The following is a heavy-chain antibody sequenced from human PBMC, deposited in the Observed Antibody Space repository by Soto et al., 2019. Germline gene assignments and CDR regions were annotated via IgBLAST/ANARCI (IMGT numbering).Heavy chain of an antibody. CDR2: INVYNGNT. CDR3: ARGVGSGSYYNQYNWFDP. V-gene: IGHV1-18*01. D-gene: IGHD3-10*01. Sequence: EASVKVSCKASGYTFTNYGISWVRKAPGQGLEWMGWINVYNGNTKYAQKVQGRVTMTTDTSTSTAYMELRSLRSDDTAVYYCARGVGSGSYYNQYNWFDPWGQGTLVTVSS. CDR1: GYTFTNYG. J-gene: IGHJ5*02.